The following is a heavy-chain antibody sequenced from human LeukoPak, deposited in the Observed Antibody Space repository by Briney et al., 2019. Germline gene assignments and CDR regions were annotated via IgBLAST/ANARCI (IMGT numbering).Heavy chain of an antibody. D-gene: IGHD3-3*01. CDR3: ARDKLTYYDFWSGSYFDY. J-gene: IGHJ4*02. Sequence: PSQTLSLTCTVSGGSISSGSYYWGWIRQPPGKGLEWIGSIYHSGSTYYNPSLKSRVTISVDTSKNQFSLKLSSVTAADTAVYYCARDKLTYYDFWSGSYFDYWGQGTLVTVSS. CDR2: IYHSGST. CDR1: GGSISSGSYY. V-gene: IGHV4-39*07.